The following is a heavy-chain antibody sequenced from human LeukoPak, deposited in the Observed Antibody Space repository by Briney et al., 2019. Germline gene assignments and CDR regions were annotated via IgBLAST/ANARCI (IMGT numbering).Heavy chain of an antibody. CDR3: ARGPSSWSPIDY. Sequence: PGGSLRLSCAASGFTFSDYYMAWIRQAPGKELEWVSYITRRGGTIYYADSVKGRFTVSWDNAKNSFYLQMNSLRAEDTAVFYCARGPSSWSPIDYWGQGTLVTVSS. CDR1: GFTFSDYY. V-gene: IGHV3-11*04. J-gene: IGHJ4*02. D-gene: IGHD6-13*01. CDR2: ITRRGGTI.